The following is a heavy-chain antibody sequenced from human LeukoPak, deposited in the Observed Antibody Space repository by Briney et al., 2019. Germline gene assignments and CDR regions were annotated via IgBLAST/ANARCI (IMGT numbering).Heavy chain of an antibody. CDR2: ISPTGGST. V-gene: IGHV1-46*01. J-gene: IGHJ5*02. Sequence: ASVKVSCKAFGYTFTNNWMHWVRQAPGQGPEWMGLISPTGGSTAYAQKFQGRVTLTRDMSTSTDYLELSSLRSEDTAVYYCAREGGRTTVVTTNWFDPWGQGTLVTVSS. CDR3: AREGGRTTVVTTNWFDP. CDR1: GYTFTNNW. D-gene: IGHD4-23*01.